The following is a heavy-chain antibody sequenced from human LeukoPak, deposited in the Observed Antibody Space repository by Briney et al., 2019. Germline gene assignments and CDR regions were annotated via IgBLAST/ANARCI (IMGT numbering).Heavy chain of an antibody. D-gene: IGHD3-10*01. CDR3: VKLGVTFGESSPIENYFHY. CDR2: ICGSGGST. CDR1: GFTFSSYA. J-gene: IGHJ4*02. Sequence: GGSLRLSCAASGFTFSSYAMSWVRQAPGKGLEWVWGICGSGGSTYNAPPVKGRFPISRDNSKNTMYLQMNSLRAEDTAVYYCVKLGVTFGESSPIENYFHYWGQGTLLTVPS. V-gene: IGHV3-23*01.